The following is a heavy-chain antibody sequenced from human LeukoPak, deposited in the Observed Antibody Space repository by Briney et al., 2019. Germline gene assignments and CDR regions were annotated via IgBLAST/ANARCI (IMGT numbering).Heavy chain of an antibody. V-gene: IGHV3-23*01. Sequence: GGSLRLSCAASGFTFSSYAMSWVRQASGKGLEWVSAISGSGGSTYYADSVKGRFTISRDNSKNTLYLQMNSLRAEDTAVYYCAKDGYSSGWAPFDYWGQGTLVTVSS. D-gene: IGHD6-19*01. CDR3: AKDGYSSGWAPFDY. J-gene: IGHJ4*02. CDR2: ISGSGGST. CDR1: GFTFSSYA.